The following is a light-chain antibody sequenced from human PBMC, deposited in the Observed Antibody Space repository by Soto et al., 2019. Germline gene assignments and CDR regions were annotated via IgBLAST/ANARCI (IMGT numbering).Light chain of an antibody. Sequence: QSALTQPRSVSGSPGQSVTISCTGTSSDVGRYNYVSWYQQHPGKAPKLMIYDVNNRPSGVPDRFSGSKSGNTASLTISGLQADDEADYYCCSYAGRGLVFGGGTKVTVL. V-gene: IGLV2-11*01. CDR2: DVN. J-gene: IGLJ2*01. CDR3: CSYAGRGLV. CDR1: SSDVGRYNY.